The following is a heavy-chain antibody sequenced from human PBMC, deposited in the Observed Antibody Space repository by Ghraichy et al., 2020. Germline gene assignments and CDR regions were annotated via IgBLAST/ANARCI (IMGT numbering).Heavy chain of an antibody. J-gene: IGHJ2*01. D-gene: IGHD3-10*01. CDR2: IYPGDSDT. CDR3: ARQSTLAGSAMDWYFDL. Sequence: GESLNISCKGSGYSFTSYWIGWVRQMPGKGLEWMGIIYPGDSDTRYSPSFQGQVTISADKSISTAYLQWSSLKASDTAMYYCARQSTLAGSAMDWYFDLWGRGTLVTVSS. CDR1: GYSFTSYW. V-gene: IGHV5-51*01.